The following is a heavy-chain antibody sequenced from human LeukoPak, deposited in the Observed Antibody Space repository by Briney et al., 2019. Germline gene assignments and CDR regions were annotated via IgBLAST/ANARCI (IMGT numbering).Heavy chain of an antibody. V-gene: IGHV3-64*01. Sequence: VGSLRLSCAASGFSFSTYAMSWVRQAPGKGLEYVAAISSNGGNTYYPNSMKGRFTISRDNSKNTLYLQMGSLRVEDMAVYYCARRDTSGYFSDYWGQGTLVPVSS. CDR1: GFSFSTYA. CDR3: ARRDTSGYFSDY. D-gene: IGHD6-19*01. CDR2: ISSNGGNT. J-gene: IGHJ4*02.